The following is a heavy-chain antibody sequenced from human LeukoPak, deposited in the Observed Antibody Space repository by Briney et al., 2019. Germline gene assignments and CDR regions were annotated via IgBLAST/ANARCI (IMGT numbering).Heavy chain of an antibody. J-gene: IGHJ4*02. Sequence: GGSLRLSCTASGSIFNDFWMSWVRQAPGGGREWVANILQDGGVKNDVDSSKGRFTISRKNAKKSLYLQMSRLRAEDTAVYYCAREDVGSGAKFDYWGQGTLVTVSS. V-gene: IGHV3-7*03. CDR2: ILQDGGVK. CDR1: GSIFNDFW. D-gene: IGHD3-10*01. CDR3: AREDVGSGAKFDY.